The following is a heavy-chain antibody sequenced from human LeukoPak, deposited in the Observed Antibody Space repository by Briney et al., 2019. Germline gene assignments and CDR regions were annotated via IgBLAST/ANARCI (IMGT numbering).Heavy chain of an antibody. Sequence: GGSLRPSGAASGFTFSSYWMHWVRQAPRKGLVWVSRINSDGSSTSYADSVKGRFTISRDNAKNTLYLQMNSLRAEDTAVYYCARDADPGYSYGIDCWGQGTLVTVSS. J-gene: IGHJ4*02. CDR2: INSDGSST. CDR3: ARDADPGYSYGIDC. D-gene: IGHD5-18*01. CDR1: GFTFSSYW. V-gene: IGHV3-74*01.